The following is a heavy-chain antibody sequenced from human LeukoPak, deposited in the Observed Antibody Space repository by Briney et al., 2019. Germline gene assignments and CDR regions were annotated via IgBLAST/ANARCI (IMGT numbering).Heavy chain of an antibody. J-gene: IGHJ3*02. CDR2: IKQDGSEK. D-gene: IGHD3-3*01. Sequence: GGSLRLSCAASGFTFSIYGMNWVRQAPGRGLEWVANIKQDGSEKYYVDSVKGRFTISRGNAKNSLYLQMNSLRAEDTAVYYCAKTYYDFWSGYLVAFDIWGQGTMVTVSS. CDR1: GFTFSIYG. V-gene: IGHV3-7*01. CDR3: AKTYYDFWSGYLVAFDI.